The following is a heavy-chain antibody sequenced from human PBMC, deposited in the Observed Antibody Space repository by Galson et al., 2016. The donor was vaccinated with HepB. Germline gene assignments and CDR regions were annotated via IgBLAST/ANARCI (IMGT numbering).Heavy chain of an antibody. CDR1: GFTFMRDV. CDR3: AKDVAVAGHGEYFDY. D-gene: IGHD6-19*01. J-gene: IGHJ4*02. V-gene: IGHV3-23*01. CDR2: INDYGGST. Sequence: SLRLSCAASGFTFMRDVMSWVRQAPGKGLEWVSAINDYGGSTYYADSVKGRFTISRENSKNTLYLQMNSLRAEDTAVYYCAKDVAVAGHGEYFDYWGLGTLVTVSS.